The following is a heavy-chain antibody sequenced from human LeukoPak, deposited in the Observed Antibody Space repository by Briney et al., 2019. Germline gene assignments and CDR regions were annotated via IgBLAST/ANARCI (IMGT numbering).Heavy chain of an antibody. V-gene: IGHV4-39*01. CDR2: IYYSGST. J-gene: IGHJ4*02. CDR3: ARHRAGVFDY. Sequence: SETLSLTCTVSGGSISSSSYYWGWIRQPPGKGLEWIGSIYYSGSTYYNPSLKSRVAISVDTSKNQFSLKLSSVTAADTAVYYCARHRAGVFDYWGQGTLVTVSS. D-gene: IGHD3-10*01. CDR1: GGSISSSSYY.